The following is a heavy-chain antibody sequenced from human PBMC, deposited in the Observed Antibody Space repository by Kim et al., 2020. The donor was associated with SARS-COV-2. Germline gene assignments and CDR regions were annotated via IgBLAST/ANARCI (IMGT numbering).Heavy chain of an antibody. CDR1: GFTFSSYA. D-gene: IGHD6-19*01. CDR2: ISGSGGYT. CDR3: AKDWSSSGWYGGVGDY. Sequence: GGSLRLSCAASGFTFSSYAMSWVRQSPVRGLEWVSAISGSGGYTYYADSVKGRFTISRDNSKNTVYLQVNSLRAEDTGVYYCAKDWSSSGWYGGVGDYWGQGTLVTVSS. J-gene: IGHJ4*02. V-gene: IGHV3-23*01.